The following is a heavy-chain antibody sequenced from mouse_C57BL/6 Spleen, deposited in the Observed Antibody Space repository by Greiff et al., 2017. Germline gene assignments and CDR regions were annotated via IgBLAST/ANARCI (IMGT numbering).Heavy chain of an antibody. V-gene: IGHV5-4*01. J-gene: IGHJ3*01. CDR3: AREGGYYAPFAY. CDR1: GFTFSSYA. CDR2: ISDGGSYT. Sequence: EVKLVESGGGLVKPGESLKLSCAASGFTFSSYAMSWVRQTPEKRLEWVATISDGGSYTYYPDNVKGRFTISRDNAKNNLYLQMSHLKSEDTAMYYCAREGGYYAPFAYWGQGTLVTVSA. D-gene: IGHD2-3*01.